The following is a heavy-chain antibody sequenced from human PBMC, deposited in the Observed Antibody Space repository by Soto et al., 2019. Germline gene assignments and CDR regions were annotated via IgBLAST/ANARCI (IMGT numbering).Heavy chain of an antibody. CDR3: AKGSCSSSSCYAGGYYYYYMDV. Sequence: GGSLRLSCEASGFTFSSYAMSWVRQAPGKGLEWVSTISSSGGSTEYADSVKGRFTLSRDNPKNTLYLQMNSLRAEDTAIYYCAKGSCSSSSCYAGGYYYYYMDVWGKGTTVTVSS. D-gene: IGHD2-2*01. J-gene: IGHJ6*03. CDR1: GFTFSSYA. V-gene: IGHV3-23*01. CDR2: ISSSGGST.